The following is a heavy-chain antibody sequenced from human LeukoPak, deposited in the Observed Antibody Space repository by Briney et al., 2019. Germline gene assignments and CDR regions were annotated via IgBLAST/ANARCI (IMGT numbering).Heavy chain of an antibody. Sequence: SETLSLTCAVYGGSFSGYYWSWIRQPPGKGLEWIGEINHSGSTNYNPSLKSRVTISVDTSKNQFSLKLSPVTAADTAVYYCARSQAADYWGQGTLVTVSS. J-gene: IGHJ4*02. CDR3: ARSQAADY. CDR2: INHSGST. CDR1: GGSFSGYY. V-gene: IGHV4-34*01. D-gene: IGHD6-13*01.